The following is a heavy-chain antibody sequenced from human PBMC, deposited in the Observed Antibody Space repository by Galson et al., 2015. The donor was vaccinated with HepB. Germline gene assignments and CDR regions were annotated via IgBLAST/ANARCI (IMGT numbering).Heavy chain of an antibody. J-gene: IGHJ4*02. Sequence: SLRLSCAASGFTFSSYGMHWVRQAPGKGLEWVAVIWYDGSNKYYADSVKGRFTISRDNSKNTLYLQMSSLRAEDTAVYYCARDAEYSSGWGDYWGQGTLVTVSS. CDR1: GFTFSSYG. V-gene: IGHV3-33*01. CDR3: ARDAEYSSGWGDY. CDR2: IWYDGSNK. D-gene: IGHD6-19*01.